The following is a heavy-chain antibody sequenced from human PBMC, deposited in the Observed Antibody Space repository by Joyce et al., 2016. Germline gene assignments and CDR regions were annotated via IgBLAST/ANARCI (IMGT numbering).Heavy chain of an antibody. CDR2: INAGNGNT. Sequence: QVQLVQSGAEVKKPGASVKVSCKVSGYTVSSNTIHWVRQAPGQRFGWMGRINAGNGNTRYSQKFQGRVTITRDASASTVFLDLSSLRSEDTAVYYCAREVDYYDITGYYFGYFDLWGRGTRVIVSS. V-gene: IGHV1-3*01. D-gene: IGHD3-22*01. CDR1: GYTVSSNT. CDR3: AREVDYYDITGYYFGYFDL. J-gene: IGHJ2*01.